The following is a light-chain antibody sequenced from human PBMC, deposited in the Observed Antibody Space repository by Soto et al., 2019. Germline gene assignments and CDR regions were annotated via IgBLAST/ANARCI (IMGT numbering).Light chain of an antibody. J-gene: IGKJ3*01. Sequence: EIVLTQSPGTLSLSPGERATLSCRASQSVSSKHLAWYQQKPGQAPRLLVYGASSWATGIPDRFSGSGSGTGFTFTISRLEPEDFAVYYCQPYGSSLWAFGPGTKVDIK. CDR2: GAS. V-gene: IGKV3-20*01. CDR1: QSVSSKH. CDR3: QPYGSSLWA.